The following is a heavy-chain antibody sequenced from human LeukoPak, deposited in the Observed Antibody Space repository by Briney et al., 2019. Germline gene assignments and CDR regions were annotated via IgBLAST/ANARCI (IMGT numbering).Heavy chain of an antibody. Sequence: GSLRLSCAASGFTVSSNYAMSWVRQAPGKGLGWVSYISSSSSTIYYADSVKGRFTISRDNAKNSLYLQMNSLRAEDTAVYYCARSRHFVWGSYRSFYFDYWGQGTLVTVSS. CDR2: ISSSSSTI. CDR1: GFTVSSNYA. V-gene: IGHV3-48*04. D-gene: IGHD3-16*02. CDR3: ARSRHFVWGSYRSFYFDY. J-gene: IGHJ4*02.